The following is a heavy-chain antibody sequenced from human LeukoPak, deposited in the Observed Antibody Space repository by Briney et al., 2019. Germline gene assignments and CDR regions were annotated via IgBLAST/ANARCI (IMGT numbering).Heavy chain of an antibody. CDR1: GGSISSYY. CDR2: IYYSGST. V-gene: IGHV4-59*08. CDR3: ARRDSSGYYAY. J-gene: IGHJ4*02. Sequence: SETLSLTCTVSGGSISSYYWSWIRQPPGKGLEWIGYIYYSGSTNYNPSLKSRVTISVNTSKNQFSLRLSSVTAADTAVYYCARRDSSGYYAYWGQGTLVIVSS. D-gene: IGHD3-22*01.